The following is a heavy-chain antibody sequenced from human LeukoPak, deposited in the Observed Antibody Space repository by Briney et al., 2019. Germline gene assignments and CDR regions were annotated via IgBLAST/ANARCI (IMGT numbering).Heavy chain of an antibody. CDR2: MNPNSGNT. J-gene: IGHJ5*02. V-gene: IGHV1-8*01. D-gene: IGHD3-16*01. CDR1: GYTFTSYD. Sequence: ASMKVSCKASGYTFTSYDINWVRQATGQGLEWMGWMNPNSGNTGYAQKFQGRVTMTRNTSISTAYMELSSLRSEDTAVYYCARRSYGLVLFHTHNWFDPWGQGTLVTVSS. CDR3: ARRSYGLVLFHTHNWFDP.